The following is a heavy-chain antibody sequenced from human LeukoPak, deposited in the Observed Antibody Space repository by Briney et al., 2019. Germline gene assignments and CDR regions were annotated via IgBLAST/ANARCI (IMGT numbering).Heavy chain of an antibody. CDR1: GYTFTSYY. Sequence: ASVKVSCKASGYTFTSYYMHWVRQAPGQGLEWMGWMNPNSGNTGYAQKFQGRVTITRNTSISTAYMELSSLRSEDTAVYYCARVDSSSGPLWGQGTLVTVSS. CDR2: MNPNSGNT. CDR3: ARVDSSSGPL. D-gene: IGHD6-6*01. V-gene: IGHV1-8*03. J-gene: IGHJ4*02.